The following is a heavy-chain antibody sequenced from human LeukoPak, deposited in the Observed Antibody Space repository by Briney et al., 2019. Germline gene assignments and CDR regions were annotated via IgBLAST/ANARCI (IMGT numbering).Heavy chain of an antibody. CDR1: GFTFSSYA. V-gene: IGHV3-7*01. CDR3: STALNN. CDR2: INQDGSEK. D-gene: IGHD2-15*01. Sequence: PGGSLRLSCAASGFTFSSYAMVWVRQAPGKGLEWVANINQDGSEKYYVDSVKGRFTISRDNAENSLYLQMDSLRAKDTAVYYCSTALNNWGQGTLVTVSS. J-gene: IGHJ4*02.